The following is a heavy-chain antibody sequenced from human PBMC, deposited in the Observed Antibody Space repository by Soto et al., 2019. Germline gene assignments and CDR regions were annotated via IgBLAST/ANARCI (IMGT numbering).Heavy chain of an antibody. CDR3: ATSTYYYGSGSASMGSWFDP. CDR1: GYTLTELS. J-gene: IGHJ5*02. CDR2: FDPEDGET. V-gene: IGHV1-24*01. D-gene: IGHD3-10*01. Sequence: GASVKVSCKVSGYTLTELSMHWVRQAPGKGLEWMGGFDPEDGETIYAQKFQGRVTMTEDTSTDTAYMELSSLRSEDTAVYYCATSTYYYGSGSASMGSWFDPWGQGTLVTVSS.